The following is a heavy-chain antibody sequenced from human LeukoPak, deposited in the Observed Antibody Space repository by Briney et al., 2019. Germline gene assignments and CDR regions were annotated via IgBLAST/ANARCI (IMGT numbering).Heavy chain of an antibody. D-gene: IGHD4-17*01. CDR2: IYWDDDK. J-gene: IGHJ4*02. CDR1: GFSLTTTGVG. V-gene: IGHV2-5*02. Sequence: SGPTLVKPTQTLTLTCTFSGFSLTTTGVGVGWIRQPPGKALEWLGVIYWDDDKRYSPSLMSRLTITKDTSKNQVVLTVTNMDPVDTATYYCAHRGYGDYGSLFDYWGQGTLVTVSS. CDR3: AHRGYGDYGSLFDY.